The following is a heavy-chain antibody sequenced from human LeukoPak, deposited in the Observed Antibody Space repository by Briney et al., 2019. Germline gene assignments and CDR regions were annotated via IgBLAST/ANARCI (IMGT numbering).Heavy chain of an antibody. V-gene: IGHV3-53*01. CDR1: GFTFSNYA. CDR2: IYSGGST. CDR3: ARTVGYSYGFFDY. D-gene: IGHD5-18*01. J-gene: IGHJ4*02. Sequence: GGSLRLSCAASGFTFSNYAMSWVRQAPGKGLEWVSVIYSGGSTYYADSVKGRFTISRDNSKNTLYLQMNSLRAEDTAVYYCARTVGYSYGFFDYWGQGTLVTVSS.